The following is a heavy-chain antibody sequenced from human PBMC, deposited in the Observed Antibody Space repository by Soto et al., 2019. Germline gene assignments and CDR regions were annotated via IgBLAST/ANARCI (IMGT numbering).Heavy chain of an antibody. CDR1: GYSFTSYW. Sequence: GESLKISCKGSGYSFTSYWINWVRQMPGKGLEWMGRIDPSDSYTNYSPSFQGHVTMSADKSISTAYLQWSSLKASDTAMYYCARPFFPGGGGFYYVMSIGGQGPTDTVSS. D-gene: IGHD3-10*01. CDR2: IDPSDSYT. CDR3: ARPFFPGGGGFYYVMSI. V-gene: IGHV5-10-1*01. J-gene: IGHJ6*01.